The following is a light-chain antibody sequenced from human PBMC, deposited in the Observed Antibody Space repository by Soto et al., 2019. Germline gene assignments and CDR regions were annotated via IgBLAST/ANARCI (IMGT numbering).Light chain of an antibody. V-gene: IGKV3-20*01. CDR3: QQYATSPGT. Sequence: EIVLTQSPATLSLSPGESAAHSCRASQPVSSNFLAWYQQKPGQAPRLLIYGVSSRASGIPDRFFGSGSGTDFTLTISGLEPEDFAVYYCQQYATSPGTFGQGTKVDIK. CDR1: QPVSSNF. CDR2: GVS. J-gene: IGKJ1*01.